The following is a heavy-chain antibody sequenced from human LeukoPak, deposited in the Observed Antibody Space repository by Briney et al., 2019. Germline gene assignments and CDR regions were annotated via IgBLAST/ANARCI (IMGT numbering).Heavy chain of an antibody. CDR1: GGTFSSY. Sequence: SVKVSCKASGGTFSSYVSWVRQAPGQGLEWMGGIIPIFGTANYAQKFQGRVTITTDESTSTAYMEPSSLRSEDTAVYYCARDNYAGANWFDPWGQGTLVTVSS. CDR2: IIPIFGTA. V-gene: IGHV1-69*05. D-gene: IGHD1-7*01. J-gene: IGHJ5*02. CDR3: ARDNYAGANWFDP.